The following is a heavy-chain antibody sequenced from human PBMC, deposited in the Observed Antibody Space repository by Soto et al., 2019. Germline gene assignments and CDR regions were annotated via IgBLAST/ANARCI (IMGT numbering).Heavy chain of an antibody. V-gene: IGHV1-69*05. CDR1: GGTFSSYA. J-gene: IGHJ5*02. CDR3: ARVVPGAEAWFGP. D-gene: IGHD2-2*01. CDR2: IIPIFGTA. Sequence: ASVKVSCKASGGTFSSYAISWVRQAPGQGLEWMGGIIPIFGTANYAQKFQGRVSMTTDTSTTTAYMELRSLRSDDPAVYYCARVVPGAEAWFGPWGQGTLVTVSS.